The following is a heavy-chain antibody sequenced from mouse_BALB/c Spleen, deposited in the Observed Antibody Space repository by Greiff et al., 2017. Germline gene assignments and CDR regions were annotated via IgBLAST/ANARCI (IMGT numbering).Heavy chain of an antibody. CDR1: GFTFSSYG. J-gene: IGHJ3*01. Sequence: EVKLVESGGDLVKPGGSLKLSCAASGFTFSSYGMSWVRQTPDKRLEWVATISSGGSYTYYPDSVKGRFTISRDNAKNTLYLQMSSLKSEDTAMYYCARKDGYSFAYWGQGTLVTVSA. D-gene: IGHD2-3*01. CDR2: ISSGGSYT. CDR3: ARKDGYSFAY. V-gene: IGHV5-6*01.